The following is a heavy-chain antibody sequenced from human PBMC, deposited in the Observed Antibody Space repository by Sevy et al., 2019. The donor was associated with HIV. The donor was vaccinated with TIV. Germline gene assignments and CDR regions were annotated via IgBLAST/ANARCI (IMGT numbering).Heavy chain of an antibody. CDR1: GFSFRNYG. CDR3: AKQDNWNDFPLDY. D-gene: IGHD1-1*01. J-gene: IGHJ4*02. CDR2: ISCDGSNT. V-gene: IGHV3-30*18. Sequence: GGSLRLSCAASGFSFRNYGMHWVRQAPGKGLEWVAVISCDGSNTRYSDSVKGRFTISRDNSKNTLFLQMSSLRAEDTAVYHCAKQDNWNDFPLDYWGQGILVTVSS.